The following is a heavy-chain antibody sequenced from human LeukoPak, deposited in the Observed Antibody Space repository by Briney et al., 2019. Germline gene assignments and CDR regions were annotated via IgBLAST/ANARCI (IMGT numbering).Heavy chain of an antibody. CDR3: ARVDVEMATIYH. V-gene: IGHV4-34*01. J-gene: IGHJ5*02. D-gene: IGHD5-24*01. CDR1: GGSFSGYY. Sequence: SETLSLTCAVYGGSFSGYYWSWIRQPPGKGLEWIGEINHSGSTNYNPSLKSRVTISVDTSKNQFSLKLSSVTAADTAVYYCARVDVEMATIYHWGQGTLVTVSS. CDR2: INHSGST.